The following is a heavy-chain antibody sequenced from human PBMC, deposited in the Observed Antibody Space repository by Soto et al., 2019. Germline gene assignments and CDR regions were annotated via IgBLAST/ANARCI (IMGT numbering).Heavy chain of an antibody. CDR3: AITAGSGYGLDY. CDR1: GYSFTSYW. V-gene: IGHV5-51*01. Sequence: GESLKISCKGSGYSFTSYWIVWVRQMPGKGLEWMGIMYPGDSDTRYSPSFQGQVTISADRSISTAYLRWSSLEASDSAMYYCAITAGSGYGLDYWGQGTLVTVSS. D-gene: IGHD5-12*01. J-gene: IGHJ4*02. CDR2: MYPGDSDT.